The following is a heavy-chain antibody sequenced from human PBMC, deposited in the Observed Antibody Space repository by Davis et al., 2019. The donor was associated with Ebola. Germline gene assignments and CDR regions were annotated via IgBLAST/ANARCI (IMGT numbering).Heavy chain of an antibody. CDR3: AREGDGGITGTTGWFDP. Sequence: AASVKVSCKASGGTFSSYAISWVRQAPGQGLEWMGRIIPILGTANYAQKFQGRVTITADKSTSTAYMELSSLRSEDTAVYYCAREGDGGITGTTGWFDPWGQGTLVTVSS. D-gene: IGHD1-20*01. J-gene: IGHJ5*02. CDR1: GGTFSSYA. CDR2: IIPILGTA. V-gene: IGHV1-69*04.